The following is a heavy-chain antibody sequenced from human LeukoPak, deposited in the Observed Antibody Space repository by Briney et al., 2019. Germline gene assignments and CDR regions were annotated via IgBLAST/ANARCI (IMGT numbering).Heavy chain of an antibody. J-gene: IGHJ4*02. CDR3: ARDHEKRNYYDSSGYE. CDR1: GGTFSSYA. V-gene: IGHV1-69*13. D-gene: IGHD3-22*01. CDR2: IIPIFGTA. Sequence: ASVKVSCKASGGTFSSYAISWVRQAPGQGLEWMGGIIPIFGTANYAQKFQGRVTITADESTSTAYMELSSLRSEDTVVYYCARDHEKRNYYDSSGYEWGQGTLVTVSS.